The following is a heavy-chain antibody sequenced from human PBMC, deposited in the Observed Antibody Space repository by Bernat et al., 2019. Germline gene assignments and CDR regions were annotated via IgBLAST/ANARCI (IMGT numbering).Heavy chain of an antibody. CDR1: GYSFTSYW. CDR2: IYPGYSDT. J-gene: IGHJ4*02. CDR3: ARLAFAGSTSYYFDY. Sequence: EVQLVQSGAEVKKPGESLKISCKGSGYSFTSYWIGWVRQMPGKGLEWMGIIYPGYSDTRYSPSFQGQVTISADKSISTAYLQWSSLKASDTAMYYCARLAFAGSTSYYFDYWGQGTLVTVSS. D-gene: IGHD2-2*01. V-gene: IGHV5-51*01.